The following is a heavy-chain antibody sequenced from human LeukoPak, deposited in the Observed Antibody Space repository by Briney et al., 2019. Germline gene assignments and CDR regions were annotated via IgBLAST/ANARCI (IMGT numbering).Heavy chain of an antibody. CDR3: ATYSARNAREFQS. V-gene: IGHV3-7*01. CDR1: GFTFSRSW. D-gene: IGHD3-10*01. Sequence: GGSLRLSCAASGFTFSRSWMTWVGQAPGKGLEWVANINQDASEAYYVDSVKGRFTIYRDNAKMSLYLQMNSLRVEDTAVYYCATYSARNAREFQSWGQGTLVTVSS. J-gene: IGHJ1*01. CDR2: INQDASEA.